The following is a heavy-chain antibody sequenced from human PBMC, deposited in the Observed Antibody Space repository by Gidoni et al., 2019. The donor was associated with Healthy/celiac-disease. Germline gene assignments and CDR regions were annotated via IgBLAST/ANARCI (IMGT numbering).Heavy chain of an antibody. V-gene: IGHV1-18*01. CDR3: ARDHAQYSYGSRGGAFDI. D-gene: IGHD5-18*01. J-gene: IGHJ3*02. Sequence: QVQLVQSGAEVKKPGASVKVSCKASGYTFTSYGISWVRQTPGQGLEWMGWISAYNGNTNYAQQLQGRVTMTTDTSTSTAYMELRSLISDDTAVYYCARDHAQYSYGSRGGAFDIWGQGTMVTVSS. CDR2: ISAYNGNT. CDR1: GYTFTSYG.